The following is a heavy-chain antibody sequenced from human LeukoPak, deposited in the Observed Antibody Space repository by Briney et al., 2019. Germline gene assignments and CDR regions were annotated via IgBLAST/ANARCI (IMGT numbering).Heavy chain of an antibody. V-gene: IGHV4-61*02. CDR2: IQSTGST. CDR3: AKGAGPPWFDP. D-gene: IGHD6-19*01. Sequence: SETLSLTCTVSGDSISSESYFWSWIRQPAGKGLEWIGRIQSTGSTNYNPSLKSRVTISRDTSKNQFSLKVTSVTAADTAVYYCAKGAGPPWFDPWGQGTLVTVSS. J-gene: IGHJ5*02. CDR1: GDSISSESYF.